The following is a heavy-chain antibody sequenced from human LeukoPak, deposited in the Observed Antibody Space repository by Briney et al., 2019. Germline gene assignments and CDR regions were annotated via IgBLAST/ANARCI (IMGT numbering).Heavy chain of an antibody. J-gene: IGHJ4*02. D-gene: IGHD1-1*01. CDR3: ARALTTLTYEGY. V-gene: IGHV3-21*01. CDR1: GFTFSNYA. CDR2: ISGSNSYI. Sequence: KPGGSLRLSCVASGFTFSNYALTWIRQAPGKGLEWVSSISGSNSYIFYADSVKGRFTVSRDNAKDSLYLQMNSLRAEDTAVYYCARALTTLTYEGYWGQGTLVTVSS.